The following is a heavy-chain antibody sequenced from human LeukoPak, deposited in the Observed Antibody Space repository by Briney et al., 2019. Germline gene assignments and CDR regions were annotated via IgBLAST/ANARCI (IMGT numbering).Heavy chain of an antibody. V-gene: IGHV3-30*18. CDR3: AKVAGSGGWYSGGFDY. J-gene: IGHJ4*02. CDR2: ISYDGSNK. D-gene: IGHD6-19*01. Sequence: RGSLTLSCAASGFTFSIYCMHWVRQAPGQGLEWVAGISYDGSNKNYADSLKGRVTISTDNSTNTLYLQMNSLRVDATAVYYCAKVAGSGGWYSGGFDYWGQGTLVTVSS. CDR1: GFTFSIYC.